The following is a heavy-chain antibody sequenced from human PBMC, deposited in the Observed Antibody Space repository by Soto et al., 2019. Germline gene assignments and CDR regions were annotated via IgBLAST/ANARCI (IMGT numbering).Heavy chain of an antibody. V-gene: IGHV1-69*01. CDR1: GGTFSSYA. CDR2: IIPFIGTA. D-gene: IGHD4-4*01. J-gene: IGHJ6*02. CDR3: ARVVMTTVTACYYYGMDV. Sequence: QVQLVQSGAEVKKPGSSVTVSCKASGGTFSSYAISWVRQATGQGLEWMGWIIPFIGTANYAQKFQGRVTITADESTSTAYMELTSLRSEDTAVYYCARVVMTTVTACYYYGMDVWGQGTTCTVSS.